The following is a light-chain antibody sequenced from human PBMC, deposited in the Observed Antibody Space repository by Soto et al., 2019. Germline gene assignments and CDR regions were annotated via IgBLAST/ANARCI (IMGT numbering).Light chain of an antibody. CDR1: GSDIGAYNF. CDR3: YSYAGRNIWV. Sequence: QSALAQHPSASGSPGQSVTISCTGSGSDIGAYNFVSWYQQHPGKAPKLMIFGVTERPSGVPDRFSGSKSGNTASLTVSGIQADDEAVYYCYSYAGRNIWVFGGGTKLTVL. CDR2: GVT. J-gene: IGLJ3*02. V-gene: IGLV2-8*01.